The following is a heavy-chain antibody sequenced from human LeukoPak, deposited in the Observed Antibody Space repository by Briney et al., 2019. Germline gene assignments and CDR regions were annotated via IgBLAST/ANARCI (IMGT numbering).Heavy chain of an antibody. CDR1: GFTFSSYA. Sequence: GGSLRLSCAASGFTFSSYAMSWVRQAPGEGLVWVSAISGSGGSTYYADSVKGRFTISRDNAKNSLYLQMNSLRAEDTAVYYCARGGAMTTVVTNQFDYWGQGTLVTVSS. D-gene: IGHD4-23*01. V-gene: IGHV3-23*01. CDR2: ISGSGGST. CDR3: ARGGAMTTVVTNQFDY. J-gene: IGHJ4*02.